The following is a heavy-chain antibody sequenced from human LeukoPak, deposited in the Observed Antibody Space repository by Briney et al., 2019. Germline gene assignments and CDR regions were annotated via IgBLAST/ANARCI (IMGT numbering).Heavy chain of an antibody. D-gene: IGHD6-6*01. J-gene: IGHJ4*02. CDR2: AYYRSKWYN. Sequence: SQILSLTCAISGDSVSSNSAAWNWIRQSPSRGLEWLGRAYYRSKWYNDYAVSVKSRITINPDTSKNQFSLQLNSVTPEDTAVYYCARAVVSIAARPRTAHFDYWGQGTLVTVSS. CDR1: GDSVSSNSAA. CDR3: ARAVVSIAARPRTAHFDY. V-gene: IGHV6-1*01.